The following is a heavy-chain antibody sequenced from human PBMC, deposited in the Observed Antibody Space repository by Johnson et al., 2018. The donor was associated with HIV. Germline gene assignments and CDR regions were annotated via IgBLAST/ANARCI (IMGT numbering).Heavy chain of an antibody. J-gene: IGHJ3*02. CDR2: IKQDGSEK. CDR3: ARQLGYYYDSSGYYAEPDDAFDI. Sequence: EMQLVESGGGMVQPGGSLRLSCAASAFTFSSYAMHWVRQAPGKGLEWVANIKQDGSEKYYVDSVKGQFTISRDNAKNSLYLQMNSLRAEDTAVYYCARQLGYYYDSSGYYAEPDDAFDIWGQGTMVTVSS. CDR1: AFTFSSYA. V-gene: IGHV3-7*01. D-gene: IGHD3-22*01.